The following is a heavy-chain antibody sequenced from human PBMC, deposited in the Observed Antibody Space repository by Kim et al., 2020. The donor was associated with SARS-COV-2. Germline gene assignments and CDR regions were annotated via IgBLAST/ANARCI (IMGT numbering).Heavy chain of an antibody. CDR2: IDPSDSYT. CDR3: ARRPLVDEATSIPYYYGMDV. J-gene: IGHJ6*02. CDR1: GYSFTSYW. D-gene: IGHD5-12*01. V-gene: IGHV5-10-1*01. Sequence: GESLKISCKGSGYSFTSYWISWVRQMPGKGLEWMGRIDPSDSYTNYSPSFQGHVTISADKSISTAYLQWSSLKASDTAMYYCARRPLVDEATSIPYYYGMDVWGQGTTVTVSS.